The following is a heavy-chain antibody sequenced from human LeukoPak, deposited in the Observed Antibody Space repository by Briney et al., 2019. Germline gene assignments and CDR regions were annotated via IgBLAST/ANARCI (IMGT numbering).Heavy chain of an antibody. D-gene: IGHD1-1*01. J-gene: IGHJ5*02. CDR2: INHSGGT. CDR3: ARGGNNNWFDP. Sequence: SETLSLTCAVYGGSFSGYYWSWIRQPPGKGLEWIGEINHSGGTNYNPSLKSRVTISVDTSKNQFSLKLSSVTAADTAVYYCARGGNNNWFDPWGQGTLVTVSS. CDR1: GGSFSGYY. V-gene: IGHV4-34*01.